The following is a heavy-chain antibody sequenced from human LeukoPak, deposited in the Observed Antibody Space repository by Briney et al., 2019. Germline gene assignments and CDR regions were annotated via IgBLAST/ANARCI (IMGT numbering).Heavy chain of an antibody. J-gene: IGHJ4*02. V-gene: IGHV1-2*02. D-gene: IGHD6-13*01. Sequence: ASVKVSCKASGYTFTGYYMHWVRQAPGQGLEWMGWINPNSGDTKYAQKFQGRVTMTRDTSTSTVYMELSSLRSEDTAVYYCARDLSAAAGPTFDYWGQGTLVTVSS. CDR3: ARDLSAAAGPTFDY. CDR1: GYTFTGYY. CDR2: INPNSGDT.